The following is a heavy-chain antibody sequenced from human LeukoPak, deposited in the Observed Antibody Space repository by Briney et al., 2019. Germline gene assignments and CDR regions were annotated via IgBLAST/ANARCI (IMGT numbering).Heavy chain of an antibody. J-gene: IGHJ4*02. CDR3: ANHDSSAWYGY. CDR2: INTNGAST. CDR1: GFTFNNYG. Sequence: GGSLRLSCAASGFTFNNYGMSWVRQAAGKGLQWVSSINTNGASTYYADSVKGRFTISRDNSKNTLYLQMNSLRAEDTAVYYCANHDSSAWYGYWGQGTLVTVSS. D-gene: IGHD6-19*01. V-gene: IGHV3-23*01.